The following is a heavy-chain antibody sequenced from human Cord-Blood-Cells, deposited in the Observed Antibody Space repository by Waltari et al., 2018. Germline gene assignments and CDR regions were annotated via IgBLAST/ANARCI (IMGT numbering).Heavy chain of an antibody. CDR1: GFTFSSYW. D-gene: IGHD6-13*01. V-gene: IGHV3-7*01. Sequence: EVQLVESGGGLVQPGGSLRLSCAASGFTFSSYWMSWVRQAPGKGVGGEANIKQDGREESNVDSVKGRFTISSDNAKSSLYVQMNSLRAENTAVYYCAREGRAAAGTSDYWGQGTLVTVSS. CDR2: IKQDGREE. CDR3: AREGRAAAGTSDY. J-gene: IGHJ4*02.